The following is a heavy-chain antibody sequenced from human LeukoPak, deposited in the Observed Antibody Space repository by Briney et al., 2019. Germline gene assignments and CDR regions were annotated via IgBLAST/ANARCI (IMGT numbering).Heavy chain of an antibody. CDR1: GFTFSTYN. CDR3: ARSARFYGMDV. V-gene: IGHV3-72*01. Sequence: GGSLRLSCAASGFTFSTYNMNWVRQAPGKGLEWVGRIRNKANSYTTEYAASVKGRITISRDDSKNSLYLQMSSLNTEDTAVYYCARSARFYGMDVWGQGTTVTVSS. J-gene: IGHJ6*02. D-gene: IGHD3-3*01. CDR2: IRNKANSYTT.